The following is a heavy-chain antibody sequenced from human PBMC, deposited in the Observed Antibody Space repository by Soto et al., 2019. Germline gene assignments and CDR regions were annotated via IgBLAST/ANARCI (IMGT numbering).Heavy chain of an antibody. CDR2: ISSSSSYI. CDR1: GFTFSSYS. CDR3: ARVHGGYCSSTSCYFGLRFLEWLLFLDY. D-gene: IGHD2-2*01. V-gene: IGHV3-21*01. Sequence: EVQLVESGGGLVKPGGSLRLSCAASGFTFSSYSMNWVRQAPGKGLEWVSSISSSSSYIYYADSVKGRFTISRDNSKNSLYLQMNSLRAEDTAVYYCARVHGGYCSSTSCYFGLRFLEWLLFLDYWGQGTLVTVSS. J-gene: IGHJ4*02.